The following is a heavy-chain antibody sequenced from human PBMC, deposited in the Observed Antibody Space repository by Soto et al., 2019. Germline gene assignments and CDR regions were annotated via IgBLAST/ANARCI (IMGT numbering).Heavy chain of an antibody. J-gene: IGHJ4*02. CDR3: ARRASDYDYFDY. CDR2: IKPDGSGE. Sequence: SGGSLRLSCAASGFTSSTYWMSWVRQAPGKGLEWVANIKPDGSGEYYMDSVKGRFTISRDNAKNSLYLQMNSLRVEDTAMYYCARRASDYDYFDYWGQGTLVTVSS. CDR1: GFTSSTYW. D-gene: IGHD4-17*01. V-gene: IGHV3-7*03.